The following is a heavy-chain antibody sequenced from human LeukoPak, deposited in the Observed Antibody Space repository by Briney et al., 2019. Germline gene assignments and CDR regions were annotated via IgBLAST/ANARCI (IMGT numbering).Heavy chain of an antibody. CDR2: ISGSGDNI. CDR3: SRDARIVLMVDARPECYYYMDV. D-gene: IGHD2-8*01. V-gene: IGHV3-23*01. Sequence: PGGSLRLSCGASGFTFSNYAMSWVRQAPGKGLEWVSDISGSGDNIKYADSEKGRFTISRDTSKNTLYLQMNSLRTEDTAVYFCSRDARIVLMVDARPECYYYMDVWGKGTTVTVSS. J-gene: IGHJ6*03. CDR1: GFTFSNYA.